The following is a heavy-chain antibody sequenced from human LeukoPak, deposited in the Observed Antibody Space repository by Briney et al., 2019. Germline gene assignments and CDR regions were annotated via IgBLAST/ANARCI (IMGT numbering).Heavy chain of an antibody. D-gene: IGHD1-14*01. CDR1: GFSLSTSGVG. CDR3: AHSGVREKYKSTFDY. V-gene: IGHV2-5*02. Sequence: SGPTLVNPTQTLTLTCTFSGFSLSTSGVGVGWIRQPPGKALEWLALIYRDDNQRYSPSLKSRLTITKDTSKNQVVLTMTNMDPVDTATYYCAHSGVREKYKSTFDYWGQGTLVTVSS. CDR2: IYRDDNQ. J-gene: IGHJ4*02.